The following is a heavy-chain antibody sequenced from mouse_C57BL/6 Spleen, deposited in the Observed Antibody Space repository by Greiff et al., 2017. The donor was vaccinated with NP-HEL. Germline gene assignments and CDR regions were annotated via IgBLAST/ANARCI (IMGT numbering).Heavy chain of an antibody. CDR3: ARSLRYSGSCYDYFDV. CDR1: GYTFTGYW. V-gene: IGHV1-9*01. D-gene: IGHD1-1*01. CDR2: ILPGSGST. J-gene: IGHJ1*01. Sequence: QVQLKQSGAELMKPGASVKLSCKATGYTFTGYWIEWVKQRPGHGLEWIGEILPGSGSTNYTEKFKGKATITADTSSNTAYMQLSSLTTEDSAIYDCARSLRYSGSCYDYFDVWGSGTTVTVSS.